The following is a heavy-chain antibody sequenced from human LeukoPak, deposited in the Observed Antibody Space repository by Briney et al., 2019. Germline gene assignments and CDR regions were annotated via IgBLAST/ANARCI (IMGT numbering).Heavy chain of an antibody. D-gene: IGHD1-26*01. CDR3: AKDLVGVNFGGCEY. CDR2: ISGSGGST. CDR1: GFTFSSYG. J-gene: IGHJ4*02. V-gene: IGHV3-23*01. Sequence: GGSLRLSCAASGFTFSSYGMSWVRQAPGKGLEWVSAISGSGGSTYYADSVKGRFTISRDNSKSTLYLQMNSLRAEDTAVYYCAKDLVGVNFGGCEYCGQGTLVTVSS.